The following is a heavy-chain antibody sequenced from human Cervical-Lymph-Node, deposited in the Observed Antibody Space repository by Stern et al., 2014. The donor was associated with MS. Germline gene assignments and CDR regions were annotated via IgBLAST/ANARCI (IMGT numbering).Heavy chain of an antibody. J-gene: IGHJ6*02. CDR1: GYTFTGYY. CDR3: ARVYVYYYYGMDV. CDR2: INPNSGGT. D-gene: IGHD2-8*01. Sequence: VQLEESGAEVKKPGASVKVSCKASGYTFTGYYMHWVRQAPGQGLEWMGWINPNSGGTNYAQKFQGRVTMTRDTSISTAYMELSRLRSDDTAVYYCARVYVYYYYGMDVWGQGTTVTVSS. V-gene: IGHV1-2*02.